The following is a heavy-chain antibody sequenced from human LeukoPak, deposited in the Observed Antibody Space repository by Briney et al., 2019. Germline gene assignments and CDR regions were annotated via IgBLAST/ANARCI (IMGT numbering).Heavy chain of an antibody. CDR3: ARFRTSGYDDY. Sequence: PGGSLRLSCAASGFTFNNYVMTWVRQAPGKGLEWVSVIYSGGSTYYADSVKGRFTISRDNSKNTLYLQMNSLRAEDTAVYYCARFRTSGYDDYWGQGTLVTVSS. CDR2: IYSGGST. D-gene: IGHD5-12*01. J-gene: IGHJ4*02. V-gene: IGHV3-66*01. CDR1: GFTFNNYV.